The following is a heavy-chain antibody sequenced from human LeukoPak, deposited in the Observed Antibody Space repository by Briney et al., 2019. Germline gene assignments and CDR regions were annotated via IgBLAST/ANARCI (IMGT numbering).Heavy chain of an antibody. Sequence: GRSLRLSCAASGFTFSSYAMHWVRQAPGKGLEWVAVISYDGSNKYYADSVKGRFTISRDNSKNTLYLQMNSLRAEDTAVYYCARHTARNYYYYMDVWGKGTTVTVSS. V-gene: IGHV3-30*04. CDR2: ISYDGSNK. J-gene: IGHJ6*03. D-gene: IGHD2-21*02. CDR3: ARHTARNYYYYMDV. CDR1: GFTFSSYA.